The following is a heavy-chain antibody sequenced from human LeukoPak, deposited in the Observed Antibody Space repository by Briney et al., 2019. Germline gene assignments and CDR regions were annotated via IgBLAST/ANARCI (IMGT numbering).Heavy chain of an antibody. D-gene: IGHD1-7*01. V-gene: IGHV1-2*02. CDR3: AIINWNYVERPFDV. Sequence: ASVKVSCKASGYAXTGYYMHGVRQAPGQGLEWMGWINPNSGGTNSAQKFQGRVTMTRDTSISTAYMELSSLRSDDTAVYYCAIINWNYVERPFDVWGQGTMVTVSS. J-gene: IGHJ3*01. CDR2: INPNSGGT. CDR1: GYAXTGYY.